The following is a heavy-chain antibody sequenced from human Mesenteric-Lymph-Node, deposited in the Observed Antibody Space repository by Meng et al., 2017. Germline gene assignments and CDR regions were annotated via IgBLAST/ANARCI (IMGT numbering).Heavy chain of an antibody. D-gene: IGHD2-2*02. CDR2: IYHSGST. CDR3: ARVRYPNYYYYGMDG. CDR1: GYSISSGYY. J-gene: IGHJ6*04. V-gene: IGHV4-38-2*01. Sequence: SETLSLTCAVSGYSISSGYYWGWIRQPPGKGLEWIGSIYHSGSTNYNPSLKSRVTISVDTSKNQFSLKLSSVTAADTAVYYCARVRYPNYYYYGMDGGGKG.